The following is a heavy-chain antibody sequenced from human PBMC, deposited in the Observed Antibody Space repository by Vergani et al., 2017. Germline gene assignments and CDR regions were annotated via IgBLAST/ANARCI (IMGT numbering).Heavy chain of an antibody. CDR2: ITAIGSA. J-gene: IGHJ4*02. CDR3: ASRRPRLNLGSKSNAGTFDS. V-gene: IGHV4-34*02. CDR1: GGSLSGYF. D-gene: IGHD3-10*01. Sequence: QVHLQQRGAGVLKPSETLSLTCGVLGGSLSGYFWSWIRQSPGRGMGWIGEITAIGSAKSSPFATSRVTISVDTSRGEFTLTVTSVTAADTGLYFCASRRPRLNLGSKSNAGTFDSWGQGTLVTVSS.